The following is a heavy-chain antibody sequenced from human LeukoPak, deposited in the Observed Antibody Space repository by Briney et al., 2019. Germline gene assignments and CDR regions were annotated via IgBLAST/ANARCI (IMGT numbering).Heavy chain of an antibody. D-gene: IGHD3-10*01. CDR3: ARHRRYYGSGSYYSDFDS. CDR1: GYSISSGYY. J-gene: IGHJ4*02. V-gene: IGHV4-38-2*02. Sequence: KPSETLSLTCTVSGYSISSGYYWGWIRQPPGKGLEWIGSIYHSGSTYYNPSLKSPVTISADMSKNYFSLRLSSVTAADTATYYCARHRRYYGSGSYYSDFDSWGQGILVTVSS. CDR2: IYHSGST.